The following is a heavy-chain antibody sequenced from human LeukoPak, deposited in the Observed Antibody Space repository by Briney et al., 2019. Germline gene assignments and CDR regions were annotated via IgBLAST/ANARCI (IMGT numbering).Heavy chain of an antibody. CDR1: GYTLTELS. CDR2: FDPEDGET. V-gene: IGHV1-24*01. CDR3: ATTHQSDYYDSSGHYVRYFDY. J-gene: IGHJ4*02. Sequence: GASVKVSCKASGYTLTELSMHWVRQAPGKGLEWMGGFDPEDGETIYAQKFQGRVTMTEDTSTDTAYMELSSLRSEDTAVYYCATTHQSDYYDSSGHYVRYFDYWGQGTLVTVSS. D-gene: IGHD3-22*01.